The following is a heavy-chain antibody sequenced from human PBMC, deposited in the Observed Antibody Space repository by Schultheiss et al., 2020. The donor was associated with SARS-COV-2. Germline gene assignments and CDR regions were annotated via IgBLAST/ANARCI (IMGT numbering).Heavy chain of an antibody. CDR3: ARDGSAYYEIDI. Sequence: GGSLRLSCAASGFTFSSYGMHWVRQAPGKGLEWVAVISYDGSNKYYADSVKGRFTISRDNSKNTLYLQMSSLRRDDTAVYFCARDGSAYYEIDIWGQGTMVTVSS. J-gene: IGHJ3*02. V-gene: IGHV3-30*19. D-gene: IGHD3-22*01. CDR1: GFTFSSYG. CDR2: ISYDGSNK.